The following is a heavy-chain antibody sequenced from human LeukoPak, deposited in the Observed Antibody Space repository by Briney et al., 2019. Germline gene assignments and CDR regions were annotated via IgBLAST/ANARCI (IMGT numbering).Heavy chain of an antibody. J-gene: IGHJ5*02. V-gene: IGHV4-39*01. CDR2: IYYSGST. CDR3: ARSTTVTKYNWFDP. Sequence: PSETLSLTCTVSGGSISSSSYYWGWIRQPPGKGLEWIGSIYYSGSTYYTPSLKSRVTKSVDTSKNQFSLKLSSVTAADTAVYYCARSTTVTKYNWFDPWGQGTLVTVSS. D-gene: IGHD4-11*01. CDR1: GGSISSSSYY.